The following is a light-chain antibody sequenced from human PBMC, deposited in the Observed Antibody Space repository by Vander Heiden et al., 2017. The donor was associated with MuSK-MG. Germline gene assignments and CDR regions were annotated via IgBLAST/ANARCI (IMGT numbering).Light chain of an antibody. Sequence: DIQMTQSPSSLSASVGDRVTITCRASQSISSYLNWYQQKPGKAPKLLIYAASSLQSGVPSRFSGSGSGTDFTLTISSRQPEDFASYYCQQIYSNLTRTFGQGTKLEIK. CDR1: QSISSY. J-gene: IGKJ2*01. CDR2: AAS. CDR3: QQIYSNLTRT. V-gene: IGKV1-39*01.